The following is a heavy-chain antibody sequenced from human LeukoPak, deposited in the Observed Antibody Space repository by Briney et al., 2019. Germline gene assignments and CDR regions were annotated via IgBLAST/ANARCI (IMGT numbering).Heavy chain of an antibody. V-gene: IGHV4-39*07. CDR3: ARDGYDSSAPASAFDI. D-gene: IGHD3-22*01. CDR2: IYHSGST. J-gene: IGHJ3*02. CDR1: GGSISSSSHY. Sequence: PSETLSLTCTVSGGSISSSSHYWGWIRQPPGKGLEWIGSIYHSGSTYYNPSLKSRVTISVDRSKNQFSLKLSSVTAADTAVYYCARDGYDSSAPASAFDIWGQGTMVTVSS.